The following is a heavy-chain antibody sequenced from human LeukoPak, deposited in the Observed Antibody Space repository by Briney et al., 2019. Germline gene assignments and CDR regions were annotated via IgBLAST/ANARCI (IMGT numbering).Heavy chain of an antibody. CDR1: GFTFSSYG. V-gene: IGHV3-23*01. CDR2: ISGSGGST. J-gene: IGHJ5*02. CDR3: AKDPMVRGVITGFDP. D-gene: IGHD3-10*01. Sequence: WGSLRLSCAASGFTFSSYGMSWVRQAPGKGLEWVSAISGSGGSTYYADSVKGRFTISRDNSKNTLYLQMNSLRAEDTAVYYCAKDPMVRGVITGFDPWGQGTLVTVSS.